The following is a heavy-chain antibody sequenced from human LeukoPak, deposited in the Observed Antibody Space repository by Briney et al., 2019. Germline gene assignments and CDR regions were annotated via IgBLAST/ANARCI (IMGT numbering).Heavy chain of an antibody. J-gene: IGHJ3*02. D-gene: IGHD4-11*01. CDR3: ATTPLMTTVTTLDAFDI. Sequence: ASVKVSCKVSGYTLTELSMHWVRQAPGKGLEWMGGFDPEDGETIYAQKFQGRVTMTEDTSTDTAYMELSSLRSEDTAVYYCATTPLMTTVTTLDAFDIWGQGTMVTVSS. V-gene: IGHV1-24*01. CDR2: FDPEDGET. CDR1: GYTLTELS.